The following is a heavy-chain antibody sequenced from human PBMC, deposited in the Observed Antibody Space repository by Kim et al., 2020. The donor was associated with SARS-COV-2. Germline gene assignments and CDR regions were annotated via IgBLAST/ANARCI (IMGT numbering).Heavy chain of an antibody. CDR3: AVRDANSGFDH. J-gene: IGHJ4*02. CDR2: INTDGSST. CDR1: GFTFSSYW. D-gene: IGHD6-19*01. Sequence: GGSLRLSCAASGFTFSSYWMHWVRQAPGKGLLWVSRINTDGSSTSYADSVNGRFTISRDNAKNTFYLQMNSLRAEDTAVYYCAVRDANSGFDHWGQGTLVTVSS. V-gene: IGHV3-74*01.